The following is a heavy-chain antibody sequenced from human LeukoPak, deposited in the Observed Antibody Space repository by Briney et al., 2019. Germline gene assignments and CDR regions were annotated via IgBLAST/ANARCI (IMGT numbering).Heavy chain of an antibody. Sequence: GASVKVSCKASGYTFTGYYMHWVRQAPGQGLEWMGWINPNSGGTNYAQKFQGRVTMTRDTSISTAYMELSRLRSDDTAVYYCARDPYSSGYYHQPYYFDYWGQGTLVTVSS. CDR1: GYTFTGYY. D-gene: IGHD3-22*01. J-gene: IGHJ4*02. CDR2: INPNSGGT. CDR3: ARDPYSSGYYHQPYYFDY. V-gene: IGHV1-2*02.